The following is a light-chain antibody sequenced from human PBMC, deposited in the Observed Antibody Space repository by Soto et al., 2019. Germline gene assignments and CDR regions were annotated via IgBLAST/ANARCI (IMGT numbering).Light chain of an antibody. CDR1: SSDVGSYNR. CDR3: SSYTSSSTWV. J-gene: IGLJ3*02. CDR2: QVS. V-gene: IGLV2-18*02. Sequence: QSALTQPPSVSGSPGQSVTISCTGTSSDVGSYNRVSWYQQPPGTAPKLMIYQVSNRPSGVPDRFSGSKSGNTASLTISGLQAEDEDDYYCSSYTSSSTWVFGGGTKVTVL.